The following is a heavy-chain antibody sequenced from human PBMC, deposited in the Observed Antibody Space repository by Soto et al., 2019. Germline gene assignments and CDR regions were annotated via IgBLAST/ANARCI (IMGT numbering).Heavy chain of an antibody. CDR3: ASGSYDAFDI. J-gene: IGHJ3*02. CDR2: ISGSSTYT. D-gene: IGHD1-26*01. CDR1: GFTFSDYY. Sequence: GGSLRLSCAASGFTFSDYYMSWIRQAPGKGLEWVSYISGSSTYTDYADSVKGRFTISRDNAKNSLYLQMNSLRAEDTAVYYCASGSYDAFDIWGQGTMVTVSS. V-gene: IGHV3-11*03.